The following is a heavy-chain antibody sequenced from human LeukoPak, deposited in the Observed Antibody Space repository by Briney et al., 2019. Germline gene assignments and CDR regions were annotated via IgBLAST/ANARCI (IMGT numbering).Heavy chain of an antibody. V-gene: IGHV3-74*01. CDR2: INSDGSWT. CDR3: VSFYETN. D-gene: IGHD2-2*01. J-gene: IGHJ4*02. Sequence: GGSLRLSCAASGNYWMHWVRQAPGKGLVWVSHINSDGSWTGYADSVKGRFTISKDNAKNTVYLQMNNLRAEGTAVYYCVSFYETNWGRGTLVTVSS. CDR1: GNYW.